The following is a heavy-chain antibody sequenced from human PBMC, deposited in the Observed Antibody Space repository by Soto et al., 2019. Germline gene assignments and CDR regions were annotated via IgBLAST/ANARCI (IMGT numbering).Heavy chain of an antibody. CDR1: GLSLSTNGVG. J-gene: IGHJ4*02. CDR2: IYWDDDK. V-gene: IGHV2-5*02. CDR3: QHIKRGLHFDL. Sequence: QITLQESGPTLVKPTQTLTLTCTLSGLSLSTNGVGVGWIRQPPGKALEWLALIYWDDDKRYSPSLKSRLTIINVTSKNQVVLIMTNMAPINLLTYSCQHIKRGLHFDLWGQGALVTVSS. D-gene: IGHD2-15*01.